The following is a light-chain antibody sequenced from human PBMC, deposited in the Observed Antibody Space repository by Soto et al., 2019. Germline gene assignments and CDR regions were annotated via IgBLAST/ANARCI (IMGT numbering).Light chain of an antibody. Sequence: IVLTQSPATLSLSPGERATLSCRASQSVSSYLAWYQQKPGQAPRLLIYETSNRATGIPARFSGSGSGTDFTLTISSLEPEDFAVYYCQQHSNWPLTFGGGTKVEIK. CDR1: QSVSSY. CDR2: ETS. J-gene: IGKJ4*01. V-gene: IGKV3-11*01. CDR3: QQHSNWPLT.